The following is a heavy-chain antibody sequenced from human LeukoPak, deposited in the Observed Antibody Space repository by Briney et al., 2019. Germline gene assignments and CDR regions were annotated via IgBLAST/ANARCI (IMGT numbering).Heavy chain of an antibody. J-gene: IGHJ4*02. CDR3: ARYPYSDSGVWQAFDY. D-gene: IGHD5-12*01. Sequence: SETLSLTCTVSGGSISSSSYYWGWIRQPPGKGLEWIGSIYYGGSSYYNPSLKSRVTISVDTSKNQFSLKLSSVTAADTAVYYCARYPYSDSGVWQAFDYWGQGTLVTVSS. CDR2: IYYGGSS. V-gene: IGHV4-39*01. CDR1: GGSISSSSYY.